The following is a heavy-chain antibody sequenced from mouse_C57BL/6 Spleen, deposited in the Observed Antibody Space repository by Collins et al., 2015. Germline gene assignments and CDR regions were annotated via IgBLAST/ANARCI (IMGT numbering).Heavy chain of an antibody. J-gene: IGHJ3*01. CDR2: IDPSDSET. CDR3: AREDGNYGFAY. Sequence: QVQLQQPGAELVRPGSSVKLSCKASGYTFTSYWMHWVKQRPIQGLEWIGNIDPSDSETHYNQKFKDKATLIVDKSSSTAYMQLSSLTSEDSAVYYCAREDGNYGFAYWGQGTLVTVSA. V-gene: IGHV1-52*01. CDR1: GYTFTSYW. D-gene: IGHD2-1*01.